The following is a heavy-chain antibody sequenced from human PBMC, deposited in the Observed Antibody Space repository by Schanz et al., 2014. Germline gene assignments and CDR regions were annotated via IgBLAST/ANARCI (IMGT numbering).Heavy chain of an antibody. J-gene: IGHJ3*02. V-gene: IGHV1-69*09. D-gene: IGHD3-22*01. Sequence: QVQLVQSGAEVKKPGASVKVSCKASGGTFSSYAFSWVRQAPGQGLEWMGKSIHILGMENYAQKLQGRVTMSADMSTSTADMDLSSLRSDDTAVYYCARDIQYHYDTSGPVGAFDIWGQGTVVTVSS. CDR2: SIHILGME. CDR1: GGTFSSYA. CDR3: ARDIQYHYDTSGPVGAFDI.